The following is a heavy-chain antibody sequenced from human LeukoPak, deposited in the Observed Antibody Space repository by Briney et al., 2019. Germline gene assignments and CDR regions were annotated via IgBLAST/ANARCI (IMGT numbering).Heavy chain of an antibody. D-gene: IGHD6-13*01. V-gene: IGHV1-8*01. CDR1: GYTFTSYD. Sequence: ASVKVSCKASGYTFTSYDINWVRQATGQGRKWMGWMNPNSGNTGYAQKFQGRVTMTRNTSISTAYMELSSLRSEDTAVYYCARGRIAAAGSFDYWGQGTLVTVSS. CDR2: MNPNSGNT. CDR3: ARGRIAAAGSFDY. J-gene: IGHJ4*02.